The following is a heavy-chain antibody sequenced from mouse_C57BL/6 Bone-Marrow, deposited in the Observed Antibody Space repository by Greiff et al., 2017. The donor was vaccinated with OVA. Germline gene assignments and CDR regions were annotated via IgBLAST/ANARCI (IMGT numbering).Heavy chain of an antibody. V-gene: IGHV10-1*01. CDR1: GFSFNTYA. J-gene: IGHJ4*01. CDR2: IRSKSNNYAT. Sequence: EVHLVESGGGLVQPKGSLKLSCAASGFSFNTYAMNWVRQAPGKGLGWVARIRSKSNNYATYYADSVKDRFTISRDDSESMLYLQMNNLKTEDTAMYYCVRLSMDYWGQGTSVTVSS. CDR3: VRLSMDY.